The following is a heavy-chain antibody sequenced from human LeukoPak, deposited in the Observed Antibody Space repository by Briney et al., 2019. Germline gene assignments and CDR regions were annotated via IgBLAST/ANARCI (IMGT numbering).Heavy chain of an antibody. D-gene: IGHD3-9*01. CDR3: ARHASKGRYFDWLSQYYFDY. V-gene: IGHV4-59*08. Sequence: PSETLSLTCTVSGGSISSYYRSWIRQPPGKGLEWIGYIYYSGSTSYNPSLKSRVTISVDTSKNQFSLKLSSVTAADTAVYYCARHASKGRYFDWLSQYYFDYWAREPWSPSPQ. CDR2: IYYSGST. J-gene: IGHJ4*02. CDR1: GGSISSYY.